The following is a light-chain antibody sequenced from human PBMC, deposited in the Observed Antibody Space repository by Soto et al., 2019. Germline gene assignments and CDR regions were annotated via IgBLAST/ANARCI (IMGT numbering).Light chain of an antibody. CDR1: QSINSW. Sequence: DIQMTQSPSTLSASVGDRVTITCRASQSINSWLAWYQQKPGKAPKVLIYDASSLESGVPSRFSGSGSGTEFTLTITSLQPDDFATYYCQHYNSYSYTFAQGTKLEIK. CDR2: DAS. J-gene: IGKJ2*01. V-gene: IGKV1-5*01. CDR3: QHYNSYSYT.